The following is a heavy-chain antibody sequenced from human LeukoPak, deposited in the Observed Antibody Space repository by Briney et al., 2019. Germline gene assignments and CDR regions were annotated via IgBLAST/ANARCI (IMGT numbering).Heavy chain of an antibody. V-gene: IGHV3-23*01. CDR2: ISARGDAT. J-gene: IGHJ4*02. D-gene: IGHD3-16*01. Sequence: PGGSLRLSCEASGFSFSSYAMNWVRQAPGQGLEWVAGISARGDATYIADSVKGRVTISRDNSKNTLYVQLNNLRADDTAVYYCAKGAWGYVWGAGGYFDGWGQGTLVTVSS. CDR3: AKGAWGYVWGAGGYFDG. CDR1: GFSFSSYA.